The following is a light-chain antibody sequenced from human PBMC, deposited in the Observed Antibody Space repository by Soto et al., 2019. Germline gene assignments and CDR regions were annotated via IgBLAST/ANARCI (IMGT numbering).Light chain of an antibody. CDR3: SPYTTSGTPV. CDR2: EVS. Sequence: QSALTQPASVSGSPGQTITISCTGTSSDVGGYNYLSWYQQRPGKAPKVMIYEVSNRPSGVSNRFSGSKSGNTASLTISGLQAEDEADYFCSPYTTSGTPVFGGGTQLTVL. J-gene: IGLJ3*02. CDR1: SSDVGGYNY. V-gene: IGLV2-14*01.